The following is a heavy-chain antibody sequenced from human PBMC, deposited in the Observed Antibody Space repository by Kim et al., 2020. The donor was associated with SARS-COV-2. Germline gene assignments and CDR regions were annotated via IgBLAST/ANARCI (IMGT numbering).Heavy chain of an antibody. CDR3: ASADLRHDAFDI. J-gene: IGHJ3*02. V-gene: IGHV4-59*08. Sequence: SETLSLTCTVSGGSISSSYWSWIRQPPGKGLEWIGYIYYSGSTNYNPSLKSRVTISVDTSKNQFSLKLSSVTAADTAVYYCASADLRHDAFDIWGQGTMVTVSS. CDR2: IYYSGST. D-gene: IGHD2-21*02. CDR1: GGSISSSY.